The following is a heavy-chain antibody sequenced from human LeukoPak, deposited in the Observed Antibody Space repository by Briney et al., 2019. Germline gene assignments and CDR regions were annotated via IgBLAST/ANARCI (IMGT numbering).Heavy chain of an antibody. J-gene: IGHJ4*02. D-gene: IGHD3-9*01. CDR1: GFTFRSYA. Sequence: GGSLRLSCAASGFTFRSYAMGWVRQSPGKGLEWVLSISGGGGGTYYAEFVKGRFTISRDNSKNTLCLQMNSLRAEDTAVYYCAKFNEILTGYFDYWGQGTLVTVSS. V-gene: IGHV3-23*01. CDR2: ISGGGGGT. CDR3: AKFNEILTGYFDY.